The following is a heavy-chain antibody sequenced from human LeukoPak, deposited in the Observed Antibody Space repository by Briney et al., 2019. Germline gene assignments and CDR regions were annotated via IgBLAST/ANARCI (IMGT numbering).Heavy chain of an antibody. CDR2: ISSSSSYI. D-gene: IGHD2-15*01. Sequence: GGSLRLSCAASGFTFSSYSMNWVRQAPGKGLEWVSSISSSSSYIYYADSAKGRFTISRDNAKNSLYLQMNSLRAEDTAVYYCASCSGGSCYSGRIDYWGQGTLVTVSS. CDR1: GFTFSSYS. J-gene: IGHJ4*02. CDR3: ASCSGGSCYSGRIDY. V-gene: IGHV3-21*01.